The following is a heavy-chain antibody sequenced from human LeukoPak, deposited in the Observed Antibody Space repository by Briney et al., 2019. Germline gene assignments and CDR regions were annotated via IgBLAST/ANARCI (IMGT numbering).Heavy chain of an antibody. D-gene: IGHD5-24*01. CDR1: GFTFSDYS. J-gene: IGHJ5*02. Sequence: GGPLRLSCAASGFTFSDYSMNWVRQAPGKGLEWVAYISSGGSTIYYADSVRGRFTISRDNAKNSLYLQMNSLRAEDTAVYYCARDRATALTNWFDPWGQGTLVTVSS. CDR3: ARDRATALTNWFDP. V-gene: IGHV3-48*04. CDR2: ISSGGSTI.